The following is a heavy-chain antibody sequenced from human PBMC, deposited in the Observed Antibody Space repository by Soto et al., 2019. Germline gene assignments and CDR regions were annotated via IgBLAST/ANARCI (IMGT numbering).Heavy chain of an antibody. CDR3: ARERYCSGGSCYGMDV. CDR2: IYYSGST. CDR1: GGSISSGGYY. Sequence: QVQLQESDPGLVKPSQTLSLTCTVSGGSISSGGYYWSWIRQHPGKGLEWIGYIYYSGSTYYNPSVTSRVPRSXXTXKXXFSLKLSSVTAADTAVYYCARERYCSGGSCYGMDVWGQGTTVTVSS. D-gene: IGHD2-15*01. J-gene: IGHJ6*02. V-gene: IGHV4-31*03.